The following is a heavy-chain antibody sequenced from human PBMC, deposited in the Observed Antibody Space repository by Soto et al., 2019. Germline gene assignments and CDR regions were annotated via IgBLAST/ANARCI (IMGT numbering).Heavy chain of an antibody. D-gene: IGHD2-21*01. CDR1: GFTFSSYG. J-gene: IGHJ6*02. Sequence: QVQLVESGGGVVQPGRSLRLSCAASGFTFSSYGMHWVRQAPGKGLEWVAVISYDGSNKYYADSVKGRFTISRDNSKNTLYLQMNSLRAEDTAVYYCAKDRVITYYYSGMDVWGQGTTVTVSS. CDR2: ISYDGSNK. V-gene: IGHV3-30*18. CDR3: AKDRVITYYYSGMDV.